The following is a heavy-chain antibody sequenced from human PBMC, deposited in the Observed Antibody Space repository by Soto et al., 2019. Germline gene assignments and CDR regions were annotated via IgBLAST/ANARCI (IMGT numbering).Heavy chain of an antibody. J-gene: IGHJ3*01. CDR3: ARQSKTQRRLYIIYAPHAFNL. CDR1: GYSFTSYW. CDR2: IYPGDSDT. Sequence: GESLKISCKGSGYSFTSYWIGWVRQMPGKGLEWMGIIYPGDSDTRYSPSFQGQVTISADKSISTAYLQWSSLKASDTAMYYCARQSKTQRRLYIIYAPHAFNLWPQGTIV. D-gene: IGHD3-10*01. V-gene: IGHV5-51*01.